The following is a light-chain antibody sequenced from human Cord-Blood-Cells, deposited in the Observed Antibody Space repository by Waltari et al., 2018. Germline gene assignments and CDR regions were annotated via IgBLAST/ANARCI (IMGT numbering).Light chain of an antibody. CDR2: DDS. Sequence: SYVLTQPPSVSVAPGKTARITCGGNNIGSKSVQWYQQKPGQAPVLVVYDDSDRPPGIPERFSGSNSGNTATLTISRVEAGDEADYYCQVWDSSSDHVFGTGTKVTVL. CDR3: QVWDSSSDHV. CDR1: NIGSKS. J-gene: IGLJ1*01. V-gene: IGLV3-21*03.